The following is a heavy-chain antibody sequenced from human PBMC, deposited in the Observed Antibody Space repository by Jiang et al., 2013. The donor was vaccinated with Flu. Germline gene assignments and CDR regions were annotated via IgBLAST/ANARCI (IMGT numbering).Heavy chain of an antibody. V-gene: IGHV4-39*01. D-gene: IGHD3-22*01. CDR2: IYYSGST. Sequence: LLKPSETLSLTCTVSGGSISSSSYYWGWIRQPPGKGLEWIGSIYYSGSTYYNPSLKSRVTISVDTSKNQFSLKLSSVTAADTAVYYCARQGYYDSSGYPVYYFDYWGQGTLVTVSS. J-gene: IGHJ4*02. CDR1: GGSISSSSYY. CDR3: ARQGYYDSSGYPVYYFDY.